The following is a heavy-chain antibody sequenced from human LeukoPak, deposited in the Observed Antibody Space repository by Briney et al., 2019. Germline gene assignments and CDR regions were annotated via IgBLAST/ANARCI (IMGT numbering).Heavy chain of an antibody. D-gene: IGHD2-8*01. CDR2: ISGSGGST. J-gene: IGHJ4*02. Sequence: PGGSLRLSCAASGFTFSSYAMSWVRQAPGKGLEWVSAISGSGGSTYYADSVKGRFTISRDNSKNTLYLQMNSLRAEDTAVYYCAKDLSSCTNGVSYSLFDYWGQGTLVTVSS. V-gene: IGHV3-23*01. CDR1: GFTFSSYA. CDR3: AKDLSSCTNGVSYSLFDY.